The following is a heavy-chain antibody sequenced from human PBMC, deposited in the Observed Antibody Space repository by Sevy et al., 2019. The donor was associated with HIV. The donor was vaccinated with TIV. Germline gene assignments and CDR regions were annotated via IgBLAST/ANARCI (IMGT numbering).Heavy chain of an antibody. J-gene: IGHJ4*02. D-gene: IGHD3-22*01. CDR1: GYTLTQVS. CDR2: FDPEDGET. Sequence: ASVKVSCKVSGYTLTQVSMHWVRQAPGEGLEWMGSFDPEDGETIYAQKFQGRVTMTEDTSTDTAYMELNSLRSEDTAGYFCATTKDYYDSSGCPFDYWGQGTLVTVSS. CDR3: ATTKDYYDSSGCPFDY. V-gene: IGHV1-24*01.